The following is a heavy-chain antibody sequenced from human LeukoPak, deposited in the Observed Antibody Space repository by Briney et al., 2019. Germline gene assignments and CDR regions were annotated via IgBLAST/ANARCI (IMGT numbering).Heavy chain of an antibody. V-gene: IGHV4-39*07. J-gene: IGHJ4*02. Sequence: SETLSLTCTVSGGSISNTIYYWGWIRQPPGKGLEWIGTIYHSGSTYYNPSLKSRVTISLDTSKNQFSLKLSSVTAADTAVYYCARDNNDAFFFFDYWGQGTLVTVSS. D-gene: IGHD1-1*01. CDR1: GGSISNTIYY. CDR2: IYHSGST. CDR3: ARDNNDAFFFFDY.